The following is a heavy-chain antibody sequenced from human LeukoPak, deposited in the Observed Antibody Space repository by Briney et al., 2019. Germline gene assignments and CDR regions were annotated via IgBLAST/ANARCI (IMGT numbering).Heavy chain of an antibody. CDR3: ARALGYCSSSSCYYYYYYMDV. V-gene: IGHV4-59*11. Sequence: KPSETLSLTCTVSGGSISSHYWSWIRQPPGKGLEWIGYIYYSGSTNYNPSLKSRVTISVDTSKNQFSLKLSSVTAADTAVYYRARALGYCSSSSCYYYYYYMDVWGKGTTVTVSS. D-gene: IGHD2-15*01. J-gene: IGHJ6*03. CDR1: GGSISSHY. CDR2: IYYSGST.